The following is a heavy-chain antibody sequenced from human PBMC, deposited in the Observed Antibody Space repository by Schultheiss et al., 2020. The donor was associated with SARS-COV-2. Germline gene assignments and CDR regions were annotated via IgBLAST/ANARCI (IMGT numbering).Heavy chain of an antibody. V-gene: IGHV3-23*01. Sequence: GGSLRLSCAASGFIFNIYAMSWVRQAPGKGLEWVSTITCSDGSTYYADSVKGRFTISRDNSKNTLYLQMNSLRADDTAVYYCARGTLAAAGGGVDYWGLGTLVTVSS. D-gene: IGHD6-13*01. CDR3: ARGTLAAAGGGVDY. CDR1: GFIFNIYA. J-gene: IGHJ4*02. CDR2: ITCSDGST.